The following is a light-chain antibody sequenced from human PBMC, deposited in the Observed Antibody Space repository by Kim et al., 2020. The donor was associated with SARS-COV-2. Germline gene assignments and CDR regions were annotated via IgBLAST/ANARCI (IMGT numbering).Light chain of an antibody. CDR1: QSVSSN. Sequence: EIVMTQSPATLSVSPGERATLSCRASQSVSSNLAWYQKKPDQAPRLVIYGASTRAAGVPARFSGSVSGAEFTLTISNLQPEDCAVYYCQQYNKWMYTFGQGTKLEI. CDR2: GAS. J-gene: IGKJ2*01. CDR3: QQYNKWMYT. V-gene: IGKV3D-15*01.